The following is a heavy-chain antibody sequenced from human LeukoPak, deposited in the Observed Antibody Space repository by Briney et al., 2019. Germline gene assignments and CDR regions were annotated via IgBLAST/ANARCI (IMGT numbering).Heavy chain of an antibody. J-gene: IGHJ6*02. CDR3: ARDSVANYDSSGAYGMDV. CDR1: GYSISSGYY. CDR2: IYHSGST. D-gene: IGHD3-22*01. V-gene: IGHV4-38-2*02. Sequence: SETLSLTCTVSGYSISSGYYWGWIRQPPGKGLEWIGSIYHSGSTYYNPSLKSRVTISVDTSKNQFSLKLNSVTAADTAVYYCARDSVANYDSSGAYGMDVWGQGTTVTVSS.